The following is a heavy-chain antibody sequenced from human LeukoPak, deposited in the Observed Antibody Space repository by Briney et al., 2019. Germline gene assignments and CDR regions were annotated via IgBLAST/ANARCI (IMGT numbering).Heavy chain of an antibody. Sequence: GGSLRLSYAASGFIFSSYIMNWVRQAPGKGLEWVSSIISRSSYIYYADSVKGRFTLSRDNAKTSLYLQMNSLRAEDTAVYYCARGSADRSTPFYYYYYYGLDVWGQGTTVTVSS. V-gene: IGHV3-21*01. D-gene: IGHD2-2*01. CDR2: IISRSSYI. J-gene: IGHJ6*02. CDR3: ARGSADRSTPFYYYYYYGLDV. CDR1: GFIFSSYI.